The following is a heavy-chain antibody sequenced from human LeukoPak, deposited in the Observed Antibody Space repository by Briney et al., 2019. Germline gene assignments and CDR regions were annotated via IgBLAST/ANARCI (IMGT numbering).Heavy chain of an antibody. CDR3: ARDIRQYGLGTWFDP. J-gene: IGHJ5*02. CDR2: IYYSGST. D-gene: IGHD6-19*01. CDR1: GGSVSSYY. V-gene: IGHV4-59*02. Sequence: SESFSLGSAACGGSVSSYYWGWIRQPTGKGLEWIGYIYYSGSTNYNPSLKSRVTISVDTSKNQFSLKLSFVTAADTAVYYCARDIRQYGLGTWFDPWGQGTLVTVSS.